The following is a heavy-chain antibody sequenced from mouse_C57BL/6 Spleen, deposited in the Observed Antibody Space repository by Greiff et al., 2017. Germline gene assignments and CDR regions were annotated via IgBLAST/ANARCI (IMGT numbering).Heavy chain of an antibody. V-gene: IGHV5-4*03. CDR2: ISDGGSYT. Sequence: EVMLVESGGGLVKPGGSLKLSCAASGFTFSSYAMSWVRQTPEKRLEWVATISDGGSYTYYPDNVKGRFTISRANAKNHLYLQMRHLKSEDTAMYYCARLYGNYPYWYCDVWGTGTTVTVA. D-gene: IGHD2-10*02. CDR3: ARLYGNYPYWYCDV. J-gene: IGHJ1*03. CDR1: GFTFSSYA.